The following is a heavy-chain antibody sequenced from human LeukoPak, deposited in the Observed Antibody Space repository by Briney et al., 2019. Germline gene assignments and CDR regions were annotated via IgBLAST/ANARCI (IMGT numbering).Heavy chain of an antibody. D-gene: IGHD3-22*01. CDR2: ISWDGDTT. CDR1: GFTLDDYL. V-gene: IGHV3-43*01. Sequence: GGSMRLSCAASGFTLDDYLLHWVRQAPGKGLEWVSLISWDGDTTYYADSVKGRFTISRDNSKNSLYLQMNSLRTEDTALYCAKARGLIGGAFDIWGQGTMVTVSS. J-gene: IGHJ3*02. CDR3: AKARGLIGGAFDI.